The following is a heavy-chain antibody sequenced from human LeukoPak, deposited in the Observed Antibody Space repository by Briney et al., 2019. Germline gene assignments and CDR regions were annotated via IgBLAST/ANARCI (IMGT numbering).Heavy chain of an antibody. V-gene: IGHV4-4*07. CDR2: IYISGST. CDR1: GDSISSYY. J-gene: IGHJ5*02. Sequence: SETQSLTCTVSGDSISSYYWSWIRQPAGKGLEWIGRIYISGSTDYNPSLKSRVTMSINTSKNQFSLRLSSVTAADTAVYYCARDVGYCSRISCLNWFDPWGQGTLVTVSS. CDR3: ARDVGYCSRISCLNWFDP. D-gene: IGHD2-2*01.